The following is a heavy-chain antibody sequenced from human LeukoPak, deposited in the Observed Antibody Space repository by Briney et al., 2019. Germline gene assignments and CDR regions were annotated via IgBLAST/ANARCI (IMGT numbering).Heavy chain of an antibody. Sequence: GRSLRLSCAASGFTFSSYGMHWVRQAPGKGLEWVAVIWFDGSNKYYADSVKGRFTISRDNSKNTLYLQMNSLRAEDTAVYYCARGDKQQLVPDAFDIWGQGTMVTVSS. CDR1: GFTFSSYG. CDR2: IWFDGSNK. V-gene: IGHV3-33*01. CDR3: ARGDKQQLVPDAFDI. J-gene: IGHJ3*02. D-gene: IGHD6-13*01.